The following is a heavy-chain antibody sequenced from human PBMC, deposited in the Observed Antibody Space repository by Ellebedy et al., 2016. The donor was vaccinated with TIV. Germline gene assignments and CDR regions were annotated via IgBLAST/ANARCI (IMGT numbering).Heavy chain of an antibody. D-gene: IGHD6-13*01. CDR3: ARIPSSSWYEYNWFDP. J-gene: IGHJ5*02. Sequence: MPSETLSLTCTVSGGSISSYYWSWIRQPPGKGLEWIGYIYYSGSTNYNPSLKSRVTISVDTYKNQFSLKLSSVTAADTAVYYCARIPSSSWYEYNWFDPWGQGTLVTVSS. CDR1: GGSISSYY. V-gene: IGHV4-59*01. CDR2: IYYSGST.